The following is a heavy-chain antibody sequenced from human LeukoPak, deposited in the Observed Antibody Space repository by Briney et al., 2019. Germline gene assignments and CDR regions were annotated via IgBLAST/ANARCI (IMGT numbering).Heavy chain of an antibody. CDR3: ARDRGSGWYNGYYYYMDV. CDR2: IYSGGST. V-gene: IGHV3-66*01. D-gene: IGHD6-19*01. Sequence: GGSLILPCASSGFHVISNYMSWVRQAPGKGLEWVSNIYSGGSTYYADNVKGRLIITRDKSKNTLYLQMNSLRAEDTAVYYCARDRGSGWYNGYYYYMDVWGKGTTVTISS. CDR1: GFHVISNY. J-gene: IGHJ6*03.